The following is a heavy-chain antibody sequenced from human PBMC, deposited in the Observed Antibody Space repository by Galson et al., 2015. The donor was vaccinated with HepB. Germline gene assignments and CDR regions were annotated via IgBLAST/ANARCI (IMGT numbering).Heavy chain of an antibody. CDR3: AREWELLGEFDY. J-gene: IGHJ4*02. D-gene: IGHD1-26*01. V-gene: IGHV3-30-3*01. CDR1: GFTFSSYA. CDR2: ISYDGSNK. Sequence: SLRLSCAASGFTFSSYAMHWVRQAPGKGLEWVAVISYDGSNKYYADSVKGRFTISRDNSKNTLYLRMNSLRAEDTAVYYCAREWELLGEFDYWGQGTLVTVSS.